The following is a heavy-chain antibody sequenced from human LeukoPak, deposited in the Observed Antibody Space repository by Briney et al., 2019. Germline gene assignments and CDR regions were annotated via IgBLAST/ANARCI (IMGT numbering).Heavy chain of an antibody. V-gene: IGHV1-8*01. Sequence: GASVKVSCKASGYTFTSYDINWVRQATGQGLEWMGWMNPNSGNTGYAQEFQGRVTTTRNTSISTAYMELSSLRSEDTAVYYCARGSDDFWSGQNWFDPWGQGTLVTVSS. D-gene: IGHD3-3*01. CDR3: ARGSDDFWSGQNWFDP. CDR2: MNPNSGNT. CDR1: GYTFTSYD. J-gene: IGHJ5*02.